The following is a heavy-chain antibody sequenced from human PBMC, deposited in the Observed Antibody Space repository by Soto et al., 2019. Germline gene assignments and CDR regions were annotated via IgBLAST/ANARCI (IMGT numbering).Heavy chain of an antibody. CDR1: GFTFSSYG. D-gene: IGHD1-1*01. Sequence: PGGFLRLSCAASGFTFSSYGMHWVRQAPGKGLEWVAVISYDGSNKYYADSVKGRFTISRDNSKNTLYLQMNSLRAEDTAVYYCAKSLETEYFQHWGQGTLVTVSS. V-gene: IGHV3-30*18. J-gene: IGHJ1*01. CDR3: AKSLETEYFQH. CDR2: ISYDGSNK.